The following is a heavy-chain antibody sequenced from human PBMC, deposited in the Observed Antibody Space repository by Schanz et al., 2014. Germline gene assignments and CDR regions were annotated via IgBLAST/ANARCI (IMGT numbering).Heavy chain of an antibody. CDR1: GGSVSRYY. Sequence: QVQLQESGPGLVKPSETLSLTCTVSGGSVSRYYWSWIRQPPGKGLEWLGCIYYIGSPNYNPALKSRVSISVDTSKNQISLKLSSVTAADTAIYYCARDTFYYDTGADYAVRYFDLWGRGTLVSVSS. V-gene: IGHV4-59*02. J-gene: IGHJ2*01. D-gene: IGHD3-22*01. CDR2: IYYIGSP. CDR3: ARDTFYYDTGADYAVRYFDL.